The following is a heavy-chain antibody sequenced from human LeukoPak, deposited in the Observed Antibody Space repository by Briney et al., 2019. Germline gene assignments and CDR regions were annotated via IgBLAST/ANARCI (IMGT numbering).Heavy chain of an antibody. J-gene: IGHJ4*02. V-gene: IGHV4-39*01. Sequence: SETLSLTCTVSGGSIISSGYYWGWIRQPPGKGLEWIGTIYNSGSTYYNPSLNSRVTISVDTSKNQFSLKLSSVTAADTAVYYCARTGNTAVPPYFDYWGQGALVTASS. D-gene: IGHD3-10*01. CDR2: IYNSGST. CDR3: ARTGNTAVPPYFDY. CDR1: GGSIISSGYY.